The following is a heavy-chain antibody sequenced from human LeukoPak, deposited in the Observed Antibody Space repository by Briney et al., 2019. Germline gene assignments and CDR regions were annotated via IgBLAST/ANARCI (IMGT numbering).Heavy chain of an antibody. CDR2: IYYDGSNK. Sequence: PGGSLRLSCAASGFTFSRNGMHWVRQAPGKGLEWVALIYYDGSNKYYVDSVKGRFTISRDNPKNMVYLQMNSLRAEDTAVYYCARDLLYSGSYSWYFDLWGRGTPATVSS. CDR1: GFTFSRNG. J-gene: IGHJ2*01. CDR3: ARDLLYSGSYSWYFDL. D-gene: IGHD1-26*01. V-gene: IGHV3-33*01.